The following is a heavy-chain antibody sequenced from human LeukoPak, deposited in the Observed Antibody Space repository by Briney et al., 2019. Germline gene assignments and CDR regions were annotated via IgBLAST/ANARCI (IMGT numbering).Heavy chain of an antibody. CDR2: INHSGST. D-gene: IGHD3-10*01. CDR3: ARRRRSITMVRGVGYFDY. J-gene: IGHJ4*02. Sequence: SETLSLTCAVYGGSFSGYYWSWIRQPPGKGLEWIGEINHSGSTNYNPSLKSRVTISVDTSKNQFSLKLSSVTAADTAVYYCARRRRSITMVRGVGYFDYWGQGTLVTVSS. V-gene: IGHV4-34*01. CDR1: GGSFSGYY.